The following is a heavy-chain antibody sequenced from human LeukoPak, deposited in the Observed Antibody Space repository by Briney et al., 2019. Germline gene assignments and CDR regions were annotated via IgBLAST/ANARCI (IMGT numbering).Heavy chain of an antibody. J-gene: IGHJ4*02. D-gene: IGHD5-18*01. CDR2: ISYDGSNK. Sequence: GGSLRLSCAASGFTFSSYAMHWVGQAPGKGLEWVAVISYDGSNKYYADSAKGRFTISRDNSKNTLYLQMNSLRAEDTAVYYCARVLDTAGIGYWGQGTLITVSS. CDR1: GFTFSSYA. V-gene: IGHV3-30-3*01. CDR3: ARVLDTAGIGY.